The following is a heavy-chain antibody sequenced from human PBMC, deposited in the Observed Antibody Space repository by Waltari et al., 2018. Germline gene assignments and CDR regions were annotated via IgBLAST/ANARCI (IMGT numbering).Heavy chain of an antibody. Sequence: QLQLQESGPGLVQPSETLSLTCPVSGGSISSSSYYWGWIRQPPGKGLEWIGSIYYSGSTYYNPSLKSRVTISVDTSKNQFSLKLSSVTAADTAVYYCAREGGLAMFDYWGQGTLVTVSS. V-gene: IGHV4-39*07. CDR2: IYYSGST. CDR3: AREGGLAMFDY. D-gene: IGHD6-19*01. J-gene: IGHJ4*02. CDR1: GGSISSSSYY.